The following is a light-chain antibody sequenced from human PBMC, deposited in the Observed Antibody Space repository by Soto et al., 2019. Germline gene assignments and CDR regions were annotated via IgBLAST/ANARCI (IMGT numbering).Light chain of an antibody. Sequence: EIVLTQSPATLSLSPGERATLSCRASQSVSSTYLGWYQQQPGQPPRLLMSGTSNRAASTPDRFSGTGSVTDFTLPITILEPEAFAVYYCQQYGSPAFTFCQGTRLEIK. CDR3: QQYGSPAFT. CDR1: QSVSSTY. J-gene: IGKJ5*01. V-gene: IGKV3-20*01. CDR2: GTS.